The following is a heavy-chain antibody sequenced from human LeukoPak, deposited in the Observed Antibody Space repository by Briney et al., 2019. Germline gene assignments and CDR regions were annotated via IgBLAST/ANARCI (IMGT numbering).Heavy chain of an antibody. CDR3: ARSPGYYYYYYMDV. V-gene: IGHV4-39*01. J-gene: IGHJ6*03. CDR2: IYYSGST. Sequence: MSSETLSLTCTVSGGSISSSSYYWGWIRQPPGKGLEWIGSIYYSGSTYYNPSLKSRVTISVDTSKNQFSLKLSSVTAADTAVYYCARSPGYYYYYYMDVWGKGTTVTVSS. CDR1: GGSISSSSYY.